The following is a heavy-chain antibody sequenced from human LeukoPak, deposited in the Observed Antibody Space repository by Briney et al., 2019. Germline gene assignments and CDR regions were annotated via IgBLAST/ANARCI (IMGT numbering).Heavy chain of an antibody. J-gene: IGHJ6*03. D-gene: IGHD2-8*01. CDR3: ARHGTSGLIPHYYYMDI. Sequence: SETLSLTCTVSGGSISSYYWSWIRQPPGKGLEWIGYIYYSGSTNYNPSLKSRVTISVDTSKNQFSLKLSSVTAADTAVYYCARHGTSGLIPHYYYMDIWGKETTVTVSS. V-gene: IGHV4-59*08. CDR1: GGSISSYY. CDR2: IYYSGST.